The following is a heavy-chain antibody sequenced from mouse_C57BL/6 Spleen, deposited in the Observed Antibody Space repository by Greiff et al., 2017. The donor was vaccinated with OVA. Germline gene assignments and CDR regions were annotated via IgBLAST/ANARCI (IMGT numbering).Heavy chain of an antibody. Sequence: EVQLQQSGPELVKPGASVKISCKASGYTFTDYYMNWVKQSHGKSLEWIGDINPNNGGTSYNQKFKGKATLTVDKSSSTAYMELRSLTSEDSAVDYCARLDEYFDVWGTGTTVTVSA. V-gene: IGHV1-26*01. CDR3: ARLDEYFDV. CDR1: GYTFTDYY. J-gene: IGHJ1*03. CDR2: INPNNGGT.